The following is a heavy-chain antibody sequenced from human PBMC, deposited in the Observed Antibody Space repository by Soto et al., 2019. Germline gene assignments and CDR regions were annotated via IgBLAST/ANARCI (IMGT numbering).Heavy chain of an antibody. CDR3: ARDLSGDTTPYFDL. J-gene: IGHJ4*02. V-gene: IGHV3-74*01. Sequence: PGGPLRLSCAASGFAFSSYWMHWVRQTPGKGPVWVSRIYNDGSRTAYADSVKGRFTISRDNAKNTMYLQMSSLTVEDTAVYYCARDLSGDTTPYFDLWGQGTLVTVSS. D-gene: IGHD1-1*01. CDR2: IYNDGSRT. CDR1: GFAFSSYW.